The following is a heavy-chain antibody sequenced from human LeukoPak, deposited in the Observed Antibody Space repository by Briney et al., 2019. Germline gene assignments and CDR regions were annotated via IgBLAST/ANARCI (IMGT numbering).Heavy chain of an antibody. D-gene: IGHD2-2*01. J-gene: IGHJ3*02. CDR2: IFYSGST. CDR3: ARDRRYRFCTSSSCHNAFDI. Sequence: SETLSLTCTVSGGSVSSGSYYWSWIRQPPGKGLEWNGYIFYSGSTNYTPSLKGRVTISVDASKNQFSLNLNSVTAADTAVYYCARDRRYRFCTSSSCHNAFDIWGQGTMVTVSS. CDR1: GGSVSSGSYY. V-gene: IGHV4-61*01.